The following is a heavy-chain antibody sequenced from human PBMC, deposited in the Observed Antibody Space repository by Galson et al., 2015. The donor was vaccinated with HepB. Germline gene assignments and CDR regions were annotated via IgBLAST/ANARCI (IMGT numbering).Heavy chain of an antibody. D-gene: IGHD3-16*01. J-gene: IGHJ4*02. CDR3: AKVDGQGGSAIRKGYLDN. V-gene: IGHV3-23*01. CDR1: GFTFYNYA. CDR2: ISGSAATT. Sequence: SLRLSCAVSGFTFYNYAVSWVCQAPGKGLEWVSAISGSAATTYYADSVKGRFTISRDNSKNTLYLQMNSLRVEDTAVYYCAKVDGQGGSAIRKGYLDNWGQGTLVTVSS.